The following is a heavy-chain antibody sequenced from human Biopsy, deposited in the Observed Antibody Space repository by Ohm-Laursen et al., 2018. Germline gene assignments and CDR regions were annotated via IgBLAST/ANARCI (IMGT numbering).Heavy chain of an antibody. V-gene: IGHV1-69*01. J-gene: IGHJ4*02. D-gene: IGHD1-26*01. CDR1: GVTFSNYT. CDR3: ARGPHSGSHSCFDY. Sequence: SSAKVSCKASGVTFSNYTIGWVRQAPAQGLEWMGGIITMFGTANYAQMFQGRVTISSDESTSTSYMELTSLTTEDTAIYYCARGPHSGSHSCFDYWGRGTLVTVSS. CDR2: IITMFGTA.